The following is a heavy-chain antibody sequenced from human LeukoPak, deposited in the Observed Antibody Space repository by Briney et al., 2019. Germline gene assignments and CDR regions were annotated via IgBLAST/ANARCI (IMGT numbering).Heavy chain of an antibody. J-gene: IGHJ3*02. D-gene: IGHD3-16*01. CDR3: AKEVRGDAFDI. CDR1: GFNFEDYG. CDR2: LHWHGRDP. Sequence: GGSLRLSCVASGFNFEDYGMTWVRRAPGRGLEWVSGLHWHGRDPDYADFVKGRFTISRDNSKNTLYLQMNSLRAEDTAVYYCAKEVRGDAFDIWGQGTMVTVSS. V-gene: IGHV3-20*04.